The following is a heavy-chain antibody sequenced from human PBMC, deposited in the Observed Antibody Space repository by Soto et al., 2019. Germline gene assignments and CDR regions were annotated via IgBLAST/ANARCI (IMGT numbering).Heavy chain of an antibody. V-gene: IGHV4-59*01. CDR1: GGSISSYY. Sequence: SETLSLTCTVSGGSISSYYWSWIRQPPGKGLEWIGYIYYSGSTNYNPSLKIRVTISVDTSKNQFSLKLSSVTAADTAVYYCATTAPRTHNNKILEYYFDYWGQGTLVTVSS. CDR2: IYYSGST. J-gene: IGHJ4*02. D-gene: IGHD1-1*01. CDR3: ATTAPRTHNNKILEYYFDY.